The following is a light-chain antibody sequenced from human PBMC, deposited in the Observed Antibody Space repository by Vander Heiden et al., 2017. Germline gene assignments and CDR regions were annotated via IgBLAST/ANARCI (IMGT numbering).Light chain of an antibody. Sequence: EIVLTQSPGTLSLSPGERATLSCRASQSVSSSYLAWYQQKPGQAPRLLIYGASSRATGIPDRFSGSGSGTDFTLTISRLEPEDFAVYYCQQYGSSPPTFGQGTRLXIK. CDR1: QSVSSSY. J-gene: IGKJ5*01. V-gene: IGKV3-20*01. CDR2: GAS. CDR3: QQYGSSPPT.